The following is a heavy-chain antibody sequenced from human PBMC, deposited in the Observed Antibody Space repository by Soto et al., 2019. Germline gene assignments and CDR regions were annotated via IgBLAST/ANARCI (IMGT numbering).Heavy chain of an antibody. D-gene: IGHD2-8*01. Sequence: GESLRISCEGSGFIFSRYKIGWVRQMPVKGLEWMGIINPGNSDTTYSPSFQGQVTISADNSINTAYLQWSSLRASDTAVYYCMRSYGVSNYFYYGMDVWGQGTTVTVSS. J-gene: IGHJ6*02. CDR3: MRSYGVSNYFYYGMDV. CDR1: GFIFSRYK. CDR2: INPGNSDT. V-gene: IGHV5-51*01.